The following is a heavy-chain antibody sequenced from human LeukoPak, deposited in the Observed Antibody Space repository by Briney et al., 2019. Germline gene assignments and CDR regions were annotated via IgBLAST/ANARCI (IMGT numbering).Heavy chain of an antibody. CDR2: INQSRST. CDR1: GGSFSGYY. D-gene: IGHD3-22*01. Sequence: SETLSLTCAVYGGSFSGYYWSWIRQPPGKVLEWIGEINQSRSTNYNPSLKSRVTISVHTSKNQCSLKLSSVTAADTDVYFCARGPHSYDSSGAFDIWGEGTMVTVSS. CDR3: ARGPHSYDSSGAFDI. V-gene: IGHV4-34*01. J-gene: IGHJ3*02.